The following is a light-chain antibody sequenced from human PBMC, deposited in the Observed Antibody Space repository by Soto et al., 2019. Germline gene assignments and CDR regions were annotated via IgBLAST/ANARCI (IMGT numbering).Light chain of an antibody. CDR2: GAS. J-gene: IGKJ1*01. Sequence: EIVLTQSPGTLSLSPGERATLSCRASQTVTSTYLAWYQQKPGQAPRLLIYGASSRATGIPDRFSGSGSGTDFTLTISRVEPDDFGVYFCQQYDISPVRTFGQGTRVEMK. CDR3: QQYDISPVRT. V-gene: IGKV3-20*01. CDR1: QTVTSTY.